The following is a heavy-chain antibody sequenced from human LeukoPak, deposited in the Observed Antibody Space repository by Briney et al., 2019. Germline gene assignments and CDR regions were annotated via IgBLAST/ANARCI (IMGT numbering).Heavy chain of an antibody. V-gene: IGHV3-30*18. J-gene: IGHJ4*02. CDR1: GFTFSSYD. CDR3: AKEAGYSYGYDPRY. D-gene: IGHD5-18*01. Sequence: GRSLRLSCAASGFTFSSYDMHWGRQAPGKGLEWVAVMSSDGSDKYYVDSVKGRFTISRDNSKNTLFLQMNSLRAEDTAVYYCAKEAGYSYGYDPRYWGQGTLVTVSS. CDR2: MSSDGSDK.